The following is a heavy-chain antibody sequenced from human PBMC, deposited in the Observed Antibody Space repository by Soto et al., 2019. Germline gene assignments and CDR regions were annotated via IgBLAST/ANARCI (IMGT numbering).Heavy chain of an antibody. CDR2: INHSGST. J-gene: IGHJ4*02. V-gene: IGHV4-34*01. D-gene: IGHD6-13*01. CDR1: GGSFSGYY. Sequence: QVQLQQWGAGLLKPSETLSLTCAVYGGSFSGYYWSWIRQPPVKGLEWIGEINHSGSTNYNPSLKSRVTISVGTYKNQCSLKLSSVTAADPDVYYCARAGYSSSWYKDWGQGTLVTVSS. CDR3: ARAGYSSSWYKD.